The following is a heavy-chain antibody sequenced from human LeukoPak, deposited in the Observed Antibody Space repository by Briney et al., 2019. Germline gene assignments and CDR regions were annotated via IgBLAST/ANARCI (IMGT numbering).Heavy chain of an antibody. V-gene: IGHV4-61*02. CDR3: ARGPELSISAAGSFDS. J-gene: IGHJ4*02. CDR1: GGSVSSGTYY. D-gene: IGHD6-13*01. CDR2: IYTSGST. Sequence: PSQTLSLTCTVSGGSVSSGTYYWSWIRQPAGKGLEWIGRIYTSGSTNYNPSLKSRVTMSVDTSQNQFSLKLNSVTAPDTAVYYCARGPELSISAAGSFDSWGQGTLVTVSS.